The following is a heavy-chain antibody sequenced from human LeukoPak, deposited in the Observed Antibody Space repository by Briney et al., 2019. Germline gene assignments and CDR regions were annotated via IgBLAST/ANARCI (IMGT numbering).Heavy chain of an antibody. CDR3: ARDFGREATGAFDI. CDR2: ISSSSSYI. Sequence: GGSLRLSCAASGFTFSSYAMNWVRQAPGKGLEWVSSISSSSSYIYYADSVKGRFTISRDNAKNSLYLQMNSLRAEDTAVYYCARDFGREATGAFDIWGQGTMVTVSS. D-gene: IGHD3/OR15-3a*01. CDR1: GFTFSSYA. J-gene: IGHJ3*02. V-gene: IGHV3-21*01.